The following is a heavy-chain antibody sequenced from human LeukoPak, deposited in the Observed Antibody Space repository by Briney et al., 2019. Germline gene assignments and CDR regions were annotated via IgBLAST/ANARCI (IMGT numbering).Heavy chain of an antibody. CDR3: ARGIDY. CDR1: GFTFSSHG. J-gene: IGHJ4*02. CDR2: ITGGGTT. V-gene: IGHV3-23*01. Sequence: GGSLRLSCAASGFTFSSHGMNWVRQAPGKGLEWVSGITGGGTTYYADSVRGRFTISRDTSKNMVFLQMNSLRVEDTAVYYCARGIDYWGRGTLVTVSS.